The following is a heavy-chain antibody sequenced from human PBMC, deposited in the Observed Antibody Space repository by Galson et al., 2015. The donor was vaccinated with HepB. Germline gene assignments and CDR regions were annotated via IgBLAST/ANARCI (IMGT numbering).Heavy chain of an antibody. CDR3: ATGGQVGPSHYYYGMDV. J-gene: IGHJ6*02. Sequence: SVKVCCKASGYTFTGYYIHWVRRAPGQGFEWMGRINPNNGDTKYAQKFQGRVTMTRDTSISTANMELTSLRSDDTAVYYCATGGQVGPSHYYYGMDVWGQGTTVTVS. D-gene: IGHD1-26*01. CDR2: INPNNGDT. V-gene: IGHV1-2*06. CDR1: GYTFTGYY.